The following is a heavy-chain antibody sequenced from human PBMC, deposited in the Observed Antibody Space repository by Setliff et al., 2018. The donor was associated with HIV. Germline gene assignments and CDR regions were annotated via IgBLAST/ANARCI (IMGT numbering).Heavy chain of an antibody. CDR2: ISAYNGNT. Sequence: ASVKVSCKASGYTFTSYGISWVRQAPGQGLEWIGWISAYNGNTNYAQKLQGRVTMTTDTSTSTAYMELRSLRSDDTAVYYCARRVHLTVPAHYYYYYMDVWGKGTTVTVS. CDR1: GYTFTSYG. J-gene: IGHJ6*03. CDR3: ARRVHLTVPAHYYYYYMDV. D-gene: IGHD2-2*01. V-gene: IGHV1-18*01.